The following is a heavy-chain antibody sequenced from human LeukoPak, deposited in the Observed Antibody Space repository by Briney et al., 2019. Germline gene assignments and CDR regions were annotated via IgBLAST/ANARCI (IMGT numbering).Heavy chain of an antibody. J-gene: IGHJ6*02. CDR3: ARLYLVVVPAAPNYYYYYGMDV. CDR2: IYPRDGST. D-gene: IGHD2-2*01. V-gene: IGHV1-46*01. Sequence: GASVKVSCKASGYTFTSSYIHWVRQAPGQGLEWMGMIYPRDGSTSYAQKFQGRVTMTRNTSISTAYMELSSLRSEDTAVYYCARLYLVVVPAAPNYYYYYGMDVWGQGTTVTVSS. CDR1: GYTFTSSY.